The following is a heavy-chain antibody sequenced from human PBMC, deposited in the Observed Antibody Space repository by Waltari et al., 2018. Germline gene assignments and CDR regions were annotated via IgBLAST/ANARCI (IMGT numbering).Heavy chain of an antibody. Sequence: QVQLQQWGAGVMKPSETLSLTCAVYGGSFSGYYWTWIRQPPGKGLEWIGEINDSGNTNYISSLTTRLSISIDPSKNQFSLKLTSVTAADTAMYYCARHGRIRAVALIEYWGPGTLVTVSS. D-gene: IGHD3-22*01. J-gene: IGHJ4*02. CDR1: GGSFSGYY. CDR2: INDSGNT. CDR3: ARHGRIRAVALIEY. V-gene: IGHV4-34*01.